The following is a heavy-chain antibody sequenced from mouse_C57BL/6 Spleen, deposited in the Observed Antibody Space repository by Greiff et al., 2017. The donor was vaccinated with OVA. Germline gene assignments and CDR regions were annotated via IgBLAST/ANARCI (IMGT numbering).Heavy chain of an antibody. D-gene: IGHD2-4*01. V-gene: IGHV6-3*01. CDR2: IRLKSDNYAT. Sequence: EVQVVESGGGLVQPGGSMKLSCVASGFTFSSYWMNWVRQSPEKGLEWVAQIRLKSDNYATHYAESVKGRFTISRDDSKSSVYLQMNNLRAEDTGIYYCTSIYYDYDEAYWGQGTLVTVSA. J-gene: IGHJ3*01. CDR3: TSIYYDYDEAY. CDR1: GFTFSSYW.